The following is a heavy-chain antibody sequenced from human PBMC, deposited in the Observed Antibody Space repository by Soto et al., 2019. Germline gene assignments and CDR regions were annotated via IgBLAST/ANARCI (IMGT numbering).Heavy chain of an antibody. Sequence: EVQLLESGGGLVQPGGSLRLSCAASGFTFSSYAMSWVRQAPGKGLGWVSGISGSGVSTYYADSVKGPFTISRDNSKSTLYLQMNSLRAEATAVYYCARDRERIATRAIDYWGQGTLVTVSS. V-gene: IGHV3-23*01. D-gene: IGHD6-6*01. CDR3: ARDRERIATRAIDY. CDR2: ISGSGVST. J-gene: IGHJ4*02. CDR1: GFTFSSYA.